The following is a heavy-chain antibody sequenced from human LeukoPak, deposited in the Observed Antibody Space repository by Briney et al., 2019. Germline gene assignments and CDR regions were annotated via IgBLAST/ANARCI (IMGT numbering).Heavy chain of an antibody. J-gene: IGHJ4*02. D-gene: IGHD6-13*01. V-gene: IGHV3-23*01. CDR2: ISGSGGST. Sequence: GGSLRLSCAASGFTFSSYAMSWVRQAPGKGLEWVSAISGSGGSTYYADSVKGRFTISRDNSKNTLYLQMNGLRAEDTAVYYCSIPPTPGIAAAGSVGYFDYWGQGTLVTVSS. CDR1: GFTFSSYA. CDR3: SIPPTPGIAAAGSVGYFDY.